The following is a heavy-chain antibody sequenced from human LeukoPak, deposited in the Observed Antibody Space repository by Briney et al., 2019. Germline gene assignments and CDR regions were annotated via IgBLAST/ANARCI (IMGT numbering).Heavy chain of an antibody. D-gene: IGHD6-13*01. CDR1: GYTFTGYY. V-gene: IGHV1-2*02. CDR3: ARGYSSSWYADY. CDR2: INPNSGGT. Sequence: ASVKVSCKASGYTFTGYYMHWVRQAPGQGLEWMGWINPNSGGTNYAQKFQGRVTMTRDTSISTAHMELSRLRSDDTAVYYCARGYSSSWYADYWGQGTLVTVSS. J-gene: IGHJ4*02.